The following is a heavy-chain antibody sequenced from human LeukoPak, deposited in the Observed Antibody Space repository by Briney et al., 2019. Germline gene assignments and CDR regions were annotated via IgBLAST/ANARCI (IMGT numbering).Heavy chain of an antibody. CDR1: GFTVSSNY. J-gene: IGHJ3*02. D-gene: IGHD4-11*01. Sequence: GGSLRLSCAASGFTVSSNYMSWVRQAPGKGLEWVSVIYSGGSTYYADSVKGRFTISRDNSKNTLYLQMNSLRAEDTAVYYCARAYDYSNYVPPGAFDIWGQGTMVTVSS. CDR2: IYSGGST. V-gene: IGHV3-66*02. CDR3: ARAYDYSNYVPPGAFDI.